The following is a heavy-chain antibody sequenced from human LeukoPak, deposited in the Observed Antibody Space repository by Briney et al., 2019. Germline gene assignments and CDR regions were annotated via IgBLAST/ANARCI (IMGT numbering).Heavy chain of an antibody. CDR2: MNPKSGDT. CDR3: ARGRGKELWFGDHARKPHFDY. Sequence: GASVKVSCKASGFTFTSYDINWVRQATGQGLEWMGWMNPKSGDTAYAQKFQGRLTMTRNTDISTAYMELSSLRHDDTAVYYCARGRGKELWFGDHARKPHFDYWGQGILVTVSS. D-gene: IGHD3-10*01. CDR1: GFTFTSYD. V-gene: IGHV1-8*01. J-gene: IGHJ4*02.